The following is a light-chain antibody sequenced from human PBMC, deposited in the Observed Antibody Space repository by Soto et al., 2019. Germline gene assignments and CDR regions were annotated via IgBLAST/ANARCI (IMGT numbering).Light chain of an antibody. V-gene: IGKV1-39*01. CDR3: QQSHITTLFT. CDR1: QNINSH. Sequence: DIQMTQSPSSLSASIGDRVTITCRASQNINSHLNWYQQKPGKAPKVLIYAASRLQSGVPFRFSRSGSGTEFTLTISSLEPEDFATYYCQQSHITTLFTFGKGTKLEIK. J-gene: IGKJ2*01. CDR2: AAS.